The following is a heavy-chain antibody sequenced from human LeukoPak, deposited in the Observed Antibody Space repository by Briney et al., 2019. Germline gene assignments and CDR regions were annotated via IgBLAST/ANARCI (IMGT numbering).Heavy chain of an antibody. V-gene: IGHV4-30-2*02. D-gene: IGHD3-3*01. CDR1: GGSISSGGYY. Sequence: KPSQTLSLTCTVSGGSISSGGYYWSWIRQPPGKGLEWIGYIYHSGSTYYNPSLKSRVTISVDTSKNQFSLKLSSVTAADTAVYYCASRFWSGRNWGPYYFDYWGQGTLVTVSS. J-gene: IGHJ4*02. CDR2: IYHSGST. CDR3: ASRFWSGRNWGPYYFDY.